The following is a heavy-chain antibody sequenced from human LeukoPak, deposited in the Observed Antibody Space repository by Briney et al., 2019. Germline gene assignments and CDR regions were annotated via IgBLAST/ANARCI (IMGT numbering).Heavy chain of an antibody. CDR1: GGSISSSNW. Sequence: SETLSLTCAVSGGSISSSNWWSWVRQPPGKGLEWIGEINHSGSTNYNPSLKSRVTISVDTSKNQFSLKLSSVTAADTAVYYCARRRYYYDSSGYYGYWGQGTLVTVSS. CDR2: INHSGST. D-gene: IGHD3-22*01. J-gene: IGHJ4*02. CDR3: ARRRYYYDSSGYYGY. V-gene: IGHV4-4*02.